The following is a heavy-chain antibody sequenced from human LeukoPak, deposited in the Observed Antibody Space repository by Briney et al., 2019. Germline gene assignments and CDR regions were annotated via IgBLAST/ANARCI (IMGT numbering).Heavy chain of an antibody. V-gene: IGHV3-21*01. D-gene: IGHD3-22*01. J-gene: IGHJ1*01. CDR2: ISSSSTYK. CDR1: GFTISSYS. Sequence: PGGSLRLSCAASGFTISSYSMNWVRQAPGKGLEWVSSISSSSTYKYYADSLKGRFTISRDNAKNSLYLQMNSLRAEDMAVYYCARDDDSSGFSKFFYHWGQGTLVTVSS. CDR3: ARDDDSSGFSKFFYH.